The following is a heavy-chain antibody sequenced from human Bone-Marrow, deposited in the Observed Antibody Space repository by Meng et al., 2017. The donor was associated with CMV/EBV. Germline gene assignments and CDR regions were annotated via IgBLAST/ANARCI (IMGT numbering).Heavy chain of an antibody. CDR3: ARYPRDYGDYMDD. J-gene: IGHJ4*02. Sequence: SETLSLTCTVSGGSINNHYWTWIRQSPGKGLEWIGYIYGSGTTAAYNSSLKSRVAISGDTSKTQISLTLNFVTAADTAVYYCARYPRDYGDYMDDWGQGTLVTVSS. CDR1: GGSINNHY. D-gene: IGHD4-17*01. CDR2: IYGSGTTA. V-gene: IGHV4-59*11.